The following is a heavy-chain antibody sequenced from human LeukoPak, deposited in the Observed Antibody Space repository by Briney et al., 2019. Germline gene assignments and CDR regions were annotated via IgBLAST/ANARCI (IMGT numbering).Heavy chain of an antibody. V-gene: IGHV3-23*01. CDR3: AKDDSSGFYYRGNLDY. CDR2: LTSSGLST. Sequence: GGSLRLSCAASGFTFSSYAMSWVRQAPGKGREWVSSLTSSGLSTYYADSVKGRFTISRENSKNTLYVQMNSLRAEDTAVYYCAKDDSSGFYYRGNLDYWGQGTLVTVSS. D-gene: IGHD3-22*01. CDR1: GFTFSSYA. J-gene: IGHJ4*02.